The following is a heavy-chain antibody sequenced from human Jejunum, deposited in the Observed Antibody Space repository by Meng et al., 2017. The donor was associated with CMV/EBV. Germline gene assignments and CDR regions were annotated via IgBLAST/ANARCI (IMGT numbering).Heavy chain of an antibody. J-gene: IGHJ4*02. V-gene: IGHV3-21*05. D-gene: IGHD5-18*01. CDR3: ARYLVDTAMVDY. Sequence: MTRDRKGQGKGRERETNIRGRKKKKKKEESEKGRLTITRDNAKNSLYMKMNSLRAEDTAVYYCARYLVDTAMVDYWGQGTLVTVSS. CDR2: IRGRKKKK.